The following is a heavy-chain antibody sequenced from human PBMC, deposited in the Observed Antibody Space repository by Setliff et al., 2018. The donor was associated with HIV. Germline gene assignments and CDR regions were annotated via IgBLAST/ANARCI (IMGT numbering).Heavy chain of an antibody. D-gene: IGHD3-10*01. CDR2: PNTDGSST. V-gene: IGHV3-74*03. J-gene: IGHJ6*02. CDR1: GFTFSSYW. CDR3: ARDSTGADYGVDV. Sequence: GGSLRLSCAASGFTFSSYWMHWVRQAPGKGLVWVSRPNTDGSSTKYADSVKGRFTISRDNAKNTLYLQMDSLRGEDTAVYYCARDSTGADYGVDVWGQGTTVTVSS.